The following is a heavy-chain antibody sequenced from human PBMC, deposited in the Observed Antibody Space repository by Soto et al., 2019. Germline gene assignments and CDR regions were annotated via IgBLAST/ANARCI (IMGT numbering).Heavy chain of an antibody. J-gene: IGHJ6*02. Sequence: LSLTCAFYGGSFDDFYWSWVRQSPVTGLEWIGEISHDGGTNYSPSLASRISISADTSKNQFSLHLKSVTAADTGLYYCARGQLVWYGDLTPYYRDMDVWGQGTTVTVSS. D-gene: IGHD3-10*01. CDR2: ISHDGGT. CDR1: GGSFDDFY. CDR3: ARGQLVWYGDLTPYYRDMDV. V-gene: IGHV4-34*01.